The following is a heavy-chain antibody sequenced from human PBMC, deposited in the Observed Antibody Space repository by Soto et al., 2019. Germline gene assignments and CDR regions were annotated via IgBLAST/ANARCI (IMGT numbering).Heavy chain of an antibody. CDR1: GITVSSYY. CDR3: ARIPYDNSGTIFDY. V-gene: IGHV3-53*01. J-gene: IGHJ4*02. D-gene: IGHD3-22*01. CDR2: IYAGTIT. Sequence: GGSLRLSCAVSGITVSSYYMSWVRQAAGRGLEWVSVIYAGTITYYADSVKGRFTIYRDNSKNTLNLEMNSLRVEDTAVYYCARIPYDNSGTIFDYWGQGTLVTVSS.